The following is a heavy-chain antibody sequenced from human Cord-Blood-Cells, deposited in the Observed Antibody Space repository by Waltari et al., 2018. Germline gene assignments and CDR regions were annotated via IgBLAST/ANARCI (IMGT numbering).Heavy chain of an antibody. CDR1: GGSFSGYY. Sequence: QVQLQQRGAGLLKPSETLSLTCAVYGGSFSGYYWSWFRQPPGKGLEWIGEINPSGSTNYNPSLKSRVTISVDTSKNQFSRKLSSVTAADTALYYGAREGPAAGMIVYYYGMDVWGQGTTVTVS. V-gene: IGHV4-34*01. CDR2: INPSGST. CDR3: AREGPAAGMIVYYYGMDV. J-gene: IGHJ6*02. D-gene: IGHD6-13*01.